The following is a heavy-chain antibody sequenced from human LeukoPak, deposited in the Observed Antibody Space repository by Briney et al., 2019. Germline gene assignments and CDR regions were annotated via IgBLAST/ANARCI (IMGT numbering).Heavy chain of an antibody. D-gene: IGHD2-2*01. CDR1: GFTFSSYA. J-gene: IGHJ6*02. CDR3: AKAPWGCSSTSCQGYYYYYGMDV. Sequence: GGSLRLSCAASGFTFSSYAMSWVRQAPGKGPEWVSAISGSGGSTYYADSVKGRFTISRDNSKNTLYLQMNSLRAEDTAVYYCAKAPWGCSSTSCQGYYYYYGMDVWGQGTTVTVSS. V-gene: IGHV3-23*01. CDR2: ISGSGGST.